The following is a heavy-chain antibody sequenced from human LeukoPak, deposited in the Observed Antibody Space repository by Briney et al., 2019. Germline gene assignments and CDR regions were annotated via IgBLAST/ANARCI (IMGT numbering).Heavy chain of an antibody. V-gene: IGHV4-34*01. CDR2: INHSGST. Sequence: PSETLSLTCAVYGGSFSGYYWSWIRQPPGKGLEWIGEINHSGSTNYNPSLKSRVTISVDTSKNQFSLKLSSVTAADTAVYYCARGWGSGSHHLDYWGQGTLVTVSS. CDR3: ARGWGSGSHHLDY. CDR1: GGSFSGYY. J-gene: IGHJ4*02. D-gene: IGHD3-10*01.